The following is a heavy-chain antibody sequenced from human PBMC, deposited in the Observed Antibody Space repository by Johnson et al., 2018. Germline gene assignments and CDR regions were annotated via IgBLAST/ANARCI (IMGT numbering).Heavy chain of an antibody. V-gene: IGHV4-59*01. J-gene: IGHJ4*02. D-gene: IGHD3-10*01. CDR2: MSYSGST. Sequence: QVQLQESGPGLVKPSETLSLTCSVSGDSITNYFWNWIRQPPGKGLEWIGSMSYSGSTNYNSSLKSRVTISRDTSKNPFSLKLSSVIAADTAVYYCAREKEGGGEYYGSGSYFDYWGQGTLVTVSS. CDR3: AREKEGGGEYYGSGSYFDY. CDR1: GDSITNYF.